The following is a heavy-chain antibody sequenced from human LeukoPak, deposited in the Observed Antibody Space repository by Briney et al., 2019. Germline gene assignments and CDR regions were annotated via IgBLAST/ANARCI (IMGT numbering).Heavy chain of an antibody. J-gene: IGHJ3*02. Sequence: PSETLSLTCTVSGGSVSSGSYYWSWIRQPPGEGLEWIGYIYYSGRTNYNPSLKSRVTISVDTSKNQFSLKLSSVTAVDTAVYYCARVPRGGSENDAFDIWGQGTMVTVSS. CDR3: ARVPRGGSENDAFDI. V-gene: IGHV4-61*01. CDR1: GGSVSSGSYY. CDR2: IYYSGRT. D-gene: IGHD2-15*01.